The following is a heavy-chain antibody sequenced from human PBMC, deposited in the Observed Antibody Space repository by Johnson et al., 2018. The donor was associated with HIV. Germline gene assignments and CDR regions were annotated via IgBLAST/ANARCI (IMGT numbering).Heavy chain of an antibody. J-gene: IGHJ3*02. Sequence: EVQLMESGGGVVRPGGSLRLSCAASGFTFDDYGMSWVRQAPGKGLEWVSGINWNGGSTGYADSVKGRFTISRDNAKNSLYLQMNSLRAEDTAVYYCARDLNYYDSDDAFDIWGQGTMVTVSS. V-gene: IGHV3-20*04. CDR2: INWNGGST. CDR3: ARDLNYYDSDDAFDI. D-gene: IGHD3-22*01. CDR1: GFTFDDYG.